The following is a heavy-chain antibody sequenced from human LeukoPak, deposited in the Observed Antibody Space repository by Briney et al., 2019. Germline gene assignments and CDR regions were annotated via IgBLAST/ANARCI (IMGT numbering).Heavy chain of an antibody. CDR3: ARDLPGDY. V-gene: IGHV3-48*01. Sequence: QPGGSLRLSCAASGFTFSSYSMNWVRQAPGKGLEWISYISSSSSIIYYADSVKGRFTISRDNAKNSLYLQMNSLRAEDTAVYYCARDLPGDYWGQGTLVTVSS. J-gene: IGHJ4*02. CDR2: ISSSSSII. CDR1: GFTFSSYS.